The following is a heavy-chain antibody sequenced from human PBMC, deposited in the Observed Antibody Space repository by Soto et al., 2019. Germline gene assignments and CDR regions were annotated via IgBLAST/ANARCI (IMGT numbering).Heavy chain of an antibody. V-gene: IGHV4-31*03. J-gene: IGHJ5*02. CDR1: GDSISSGGYY. D-gene: IGHD3-16*01. CDR3: ARDSPRGYGEGFDP. CDR2: IFYSGST. Sequence: QVQLQESGPGLVKPSQTLSLTCTVSGDSISSGGYYWSWIRQLPGKGLEWIGYIFYSGSTYYNPSLKSRVTISMDTSKNQFSLKLSSVTAADTAIYYCARDSPRGYGEGFDPWGQGTLVTVSS.